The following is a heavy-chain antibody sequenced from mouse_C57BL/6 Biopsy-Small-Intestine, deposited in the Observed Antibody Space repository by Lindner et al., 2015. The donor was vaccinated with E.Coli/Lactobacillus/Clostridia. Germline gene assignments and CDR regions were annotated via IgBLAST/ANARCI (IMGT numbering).Heavy chain of an antibody. D-gene: IGHD1-1*01. CDR3: ARTHYYYGSSYDFDY. CDR2: ISSGSSTI. J-gene: IGHJ2*01. CDR1: GFTFSDYG. Sequence: VQLQESGGGLVKPGGSLKLSCAASGFTFSDYGMHWVRQAPEKGLEWVAYISSGSSTIYYADTVKGRFTISRDNAKNTLFLQMTSLRSEDTAMHYCARTHYYYGSSYDFDYWGQGTTLTVSS. V-gene: IGHV5-17*01.